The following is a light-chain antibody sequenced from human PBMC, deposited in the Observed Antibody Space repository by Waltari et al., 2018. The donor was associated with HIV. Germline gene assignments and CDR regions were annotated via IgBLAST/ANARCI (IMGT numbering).Light chain of an antibody. Sequence: QSALTQPASVSGSPGQSITISCTGTNSDVGNYNLVSWYQQHPGKAPKLMIYEVNQRPSGISDRFSGSKSDNTASLTISGLQAEDEADYYCCSYASSTTYVFGTGTKITVL. J-gene: IGLJ1*01. CDR1: NSDVGNYNL. CDR2: EVN. V-gene: IGLV2-23*02. CDR3: CSYASSTTYV.